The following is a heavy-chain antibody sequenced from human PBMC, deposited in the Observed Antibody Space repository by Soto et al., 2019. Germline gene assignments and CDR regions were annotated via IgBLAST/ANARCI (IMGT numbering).Heavy chain of an antibody. J-gene: IGHJ6*02. Sequence: PSDTLSLTCTVAGGSISSSRCHRAWIRHHPGKGLEWIASIKYSGTTFYNPSLKSRVTLSVDTSKNQFALKLSSVTAAETAVYYCARPIVGATTGRRDYYYGMDVWGQGTTVT. V-gene: IGHV4-39*01. CDR3: ARPIVGATTGRRDYYYGMDV. D-gene: IGHD1-26*01. CDR2: IKYSGTT. CDR1: GGSISSSRCH.